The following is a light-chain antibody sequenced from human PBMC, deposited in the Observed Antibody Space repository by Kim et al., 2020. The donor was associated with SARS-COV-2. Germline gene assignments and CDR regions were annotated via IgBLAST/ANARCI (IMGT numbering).Light chain of an antibody. CDR2: DAS. CDR3: QQYDSYSYA. V-gene: IGKV1-5*01. Sequence: DIQMTQSPSTLSASVGDRVTITCRASQNISRWLAWYQQKPGKAPKALIYDASNLETGVPSRFGGSGSGTEFTLTISSLQTDDFATYYCQQYDSYSYAFGQGSKLGI. CDR1: QNISRW. J-gene: IGKJ2*01.